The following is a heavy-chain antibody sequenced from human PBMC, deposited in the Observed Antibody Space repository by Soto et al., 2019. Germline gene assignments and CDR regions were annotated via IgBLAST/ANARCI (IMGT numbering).Heavy chain of an antibody. V-gene: IGHV3-21*01. CDR3: TRDEGGSYDSWFHP. J-gene: IGHJ5*02. CDR2: ISSGGTYI. Sequence: PGGSLRLSCSFTFSLYSMNWVRQAPGTGLEWVASISSGGTYIKYADSVQGRFTISRDNAKNSVSLQMNSLRVEDTAVYFCTRDEGGSYDSWFHPWGQGTLVTVSS. D-gene: IGHD1-26*01. CDR1: FTFSLYS.